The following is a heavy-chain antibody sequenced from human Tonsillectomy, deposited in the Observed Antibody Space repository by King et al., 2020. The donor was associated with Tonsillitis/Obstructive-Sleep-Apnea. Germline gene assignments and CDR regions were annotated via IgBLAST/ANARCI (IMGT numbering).Heavy chain of an antibody. V-gene: IGHV4-59*08. J-gene: IGHJ6*03. CDR3: ARRGSGGYDFWSGYYFTRDYYYYMDV. CDR1: GGSISSYY. Sequence: VQLQESGPGLVKPSETLSLTCTVSGGSISSYYWSWIRQPPGKGLEWIGYIYYSGSTNYNPPLKSQVTISVDTSKNQFSLKLSPLTAADTAVYYRARRGSGGYDFWSGYYFTRDYYYYMDVWGKGTTVTVSS. D-gene: IGHD3-3*01. CDR2: IYYSGST.